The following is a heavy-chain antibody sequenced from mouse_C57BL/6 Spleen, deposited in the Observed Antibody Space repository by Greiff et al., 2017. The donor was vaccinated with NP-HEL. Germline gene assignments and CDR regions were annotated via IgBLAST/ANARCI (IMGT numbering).Heavy chain of an antibody. CDR2: ILPGSGST. D-gene: IGHD1-1*01. V-gene: IGHV1-9*01. J-gene: IGHJ3*01. Sequence: VQLQQSGAELMKPGASVKLSCKATGYTFTGYWIEWVKQSPGHGLEWIGVILPGSGSTNYNEKFKGKATFTADTSSNTAYMQLSSLTTEDSAIYYCARLIYYYGSSSFAYWGQGTLVTVSA. CDR3: ARLIYYYGSSSFAY. CDR1: GYTFTGYW.